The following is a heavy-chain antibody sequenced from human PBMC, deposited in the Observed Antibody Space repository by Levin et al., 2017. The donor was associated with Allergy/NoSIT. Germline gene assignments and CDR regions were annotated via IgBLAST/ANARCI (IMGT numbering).Heavy chain of an antibody. D-gene: IGHD3-3*01. J-gene: IGHJ4*02. Sequence: PGGSLRLSCAASGFTFSSYTMTWVRQAPGKGLEWVSSVSPTSTYIHYADSLKGRFTISRDNAKTSLYLHLTGLRAEDTAVYYCARGEVSSFWSGSSGDFYDYWGQGVLLTVSS. CDR2: VSPTSTYI. CDR3: ARGEVSSFWSGSSGDFYDY. V-gene: IGHV3-21*01. CDR1: GFTFSSYT.